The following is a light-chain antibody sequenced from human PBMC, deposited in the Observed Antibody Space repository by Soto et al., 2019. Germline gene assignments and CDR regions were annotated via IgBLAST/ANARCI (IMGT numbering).Light chain of an antibody. CDR1: QSVPRNY. CDR2: DAS. V-gene: IGKV3-20*01. Sequence: EIVLTQSPGTLSLSPGERVTLSCRASQSVPRNYLGWYQQKPGQAPRLLIFDASSRATGIPDRFSGSGSGTDFTLTISRLGPEDFAVYYCQHYGSLPRAFGQGTKVEVK. CDR3: QHYGSLPRA. J-gene: IGKJ1*01.